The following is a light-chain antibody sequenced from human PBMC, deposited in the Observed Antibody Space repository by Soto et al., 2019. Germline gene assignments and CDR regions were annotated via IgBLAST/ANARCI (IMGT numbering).Light chain of an antibody. V-gene: IGLV1-40*01. Sequence: QSVLTQPPSVSGAPGQRVTISCTGSSSNIGAGYDVHWYQQLPGTAPKLLIYGNSNRPSGVPDRFSGSKSGTSASLAITGLQAADDADYYCQSYDSSLGDLWVFGGGTKLTVL. CDR3: QSYDSSLGDLWV. J-gene: IGLJ3*02. CDR1: SSNIGAGYD. CDR2: GNS.